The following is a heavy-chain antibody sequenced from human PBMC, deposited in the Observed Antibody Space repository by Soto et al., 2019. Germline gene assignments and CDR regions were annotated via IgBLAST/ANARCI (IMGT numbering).Heavy chain of an antibody. V-gene: IGHV3-7*01. CDR1: GFTFSSYW. Sequence: EVQLVESGGGLVQPGGSLRLSCAASGFTFSSYWMSWVRQAPGKGLEWVANIKQDGSEKYYVDSVKGRFTISRDNAKNSLYLQMNRLRAEDTAVYHCGRFRDESSGYYPLAYGMDVWGQGTTVTVSS. D-gene: IGHD3-22*01. CDR3: GRFRDESSGYYPLAYGMDV. CDR2: IKQDGSEK. J-gene: IGHJ6*02.